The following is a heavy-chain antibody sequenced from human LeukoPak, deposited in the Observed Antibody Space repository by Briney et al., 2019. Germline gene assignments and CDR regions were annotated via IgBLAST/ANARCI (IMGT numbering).Heavy chain of an antibody. J-gene: IGHJ4*02. CDR3: ARDADDRGGGEDY. CDR2: IIPIFGTA. CDR1: GGTFSSYA. Sequence: SVKVSCKASGGTFSSYAISWVRQAPGQGLDGMGRIIPIFGTANYAQKFQGRVTITTDESTSTAYMELSSLRSEDTAVYYCARDADDRGGGEDYWGQGTLVTVSS. V-gene: IGHV1-69*05. D-gene: IGHD2-21*01.